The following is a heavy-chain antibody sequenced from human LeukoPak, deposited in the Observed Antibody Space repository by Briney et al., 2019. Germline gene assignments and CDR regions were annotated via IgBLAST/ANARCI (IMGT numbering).Heavy chain of an antibody. CDR1: GGSISRYY. J-gene: IGHJ4*02. V-gene: IGHV4-59*01. CDR2: IYYSGGT. Sequence: PSETLSLTCTVSGGSISRYYWSWLRQPPGKGLEWLGYIYYSGGTNYNPSLKSRVTISVDTSKNQFSLKLSSVTAADTAVYYCARGRPAQDTRVFFFDYWGQGTVVTVSS. D-gene: IGHD2-2*01. CDR3: ARGRPAQDTRVFFFDY.